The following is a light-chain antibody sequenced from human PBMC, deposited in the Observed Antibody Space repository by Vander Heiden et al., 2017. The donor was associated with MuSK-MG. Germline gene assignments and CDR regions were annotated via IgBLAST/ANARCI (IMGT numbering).Light chain of an antibody. V-gene: IGLV2-23*01. CDR2: EGS. CDR1: SSDVGSYNL. Sequence: QSALTQPASVSGSPGQSITISCPGASSDVGSYNLVSWYQQHPGKAPKLMIYEGSKRPSGVSNRFSGSKSGNTASLTISRLQAEDEADYYCCSYAGSSTLVFGGGTKLTVL. CDR3: CSYAGSSTLV. J-gene: IGLJ2*01.